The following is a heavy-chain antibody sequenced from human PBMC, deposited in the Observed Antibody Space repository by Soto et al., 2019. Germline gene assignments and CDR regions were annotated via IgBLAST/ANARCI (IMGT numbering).Heavy chain of an antibody. J-gene: IGHJ3*02. D-gene: IGHD6-19*01. CDR2: ISGSGGST. V-gene: IGHV3-23*01. CDR3: AKVSEMGPGIAVAGAFDI. Sequence: GGSLRLSCAASGFTFSSYAMSWVRQAPGKGLEWVSAISGSGGSTYYADSVKGRFTISRDNSKNTLYLQMNSLRAEDTAVYYCAKVSEMGPGIAVAGAFDIWGQGTMVTVSS. CDR1: GFTFSSYA.